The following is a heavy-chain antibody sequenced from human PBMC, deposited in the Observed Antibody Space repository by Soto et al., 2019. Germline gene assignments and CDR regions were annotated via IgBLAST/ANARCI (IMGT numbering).Heavy chain of an antibody. CDR1: GYPVTAYY. D-gene: IGHD3-3*01. V-gene: IGHV1-2*02. CDR2: INPATGAA. CDR3: ARGGGVGVAGSAAFDM. Sequence: QLHLVQSGAVVKKPGASVTVSCSASGYPVTAYYMHWVRQAPGRGLEWMGGINPATGAAKYTQTFQGRVTMTRDTSTRTVFMELSGLTSGDTAVFYFARGGGVGVAGSAAFDMWGQGTLVTVSS. J-gene: IGHJ3*02.